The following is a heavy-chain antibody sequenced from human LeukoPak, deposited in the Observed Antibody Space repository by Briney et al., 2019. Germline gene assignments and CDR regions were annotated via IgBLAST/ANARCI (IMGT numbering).Heavy chain of an antibody. CDR3: ARGGLLTYYYYGMDV. V-gene: IGHV1-69*04. D-gene: IGHD3-16*01. J-gene: IGHJ6*02. Sequence: GASVKVSCKASGGTFSSYAISWVRQAPGQGLEWMGRIIPILGIANYAQKFQGRATITADKSTSTAYMELSSLRSEDTAVYYCARGGLLTYYYYGMDVWGQGTTVTVSS. CDR2: IIPILGIA. CDR1: GGTFSSYA.